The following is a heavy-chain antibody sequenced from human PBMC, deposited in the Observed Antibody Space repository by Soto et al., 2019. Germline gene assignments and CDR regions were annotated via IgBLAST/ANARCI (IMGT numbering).Heavy chain of an antibody. CDR3: ARVGCSGGSCYAVDY. CDR2: INPSGGST. D-gene: IGHD2-15*01. CDR1: GYTFTSYG. J-gene: IGHJ4*02. V-gene: IGHV1-46*01. Sequence: ASVKVSCKASGYTFTSYGISWVRQAPGQGLEWMGWINPSGGSTTYAQKFQGRVTMTRDTSTSTVYMELSSLRSEDTAVYYCARVGCSGGSCYAVDYWGQGTLVTVSS.